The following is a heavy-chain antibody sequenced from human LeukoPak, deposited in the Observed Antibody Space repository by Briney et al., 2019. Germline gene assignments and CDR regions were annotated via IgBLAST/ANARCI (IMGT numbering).Heavy chain of an antibody. Sequence: PGASLRLSCTASGFTFSSYEMNWVRQAPGKGLEWVSYISSSGSTIYYADSVKGRFTISRDNAKNSLYLQMNSLRSEDTAVYYCAELGITMSGGVWGKGTTVTTSP. D-gene: IGHD3-10*02. CDR2: ISSSGSTI. J-gene: IGHJ6*04. V-gene: IGHV3-48*03. CDR1: GFTFSSYE. CDR3: AELGITMSGGV.